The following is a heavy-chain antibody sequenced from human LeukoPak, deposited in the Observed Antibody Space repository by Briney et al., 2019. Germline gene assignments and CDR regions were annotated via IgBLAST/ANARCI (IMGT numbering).Heavy chain of an antibody. D-gene: IGHD5-18*01. CDR2: IYTTGMT. J-gene: IGHJ4*02. V-gene: IGHV4-4*07. CDR1: TASINSYY. Sequence: SETLSLTCTVSTASINSYYWGWVRQPAGRGLEWIGRIYTTGMTQYDPSLQSRVTMSVDTSQKQFSLNLRSVTAADTAIYFCVRHGYTASHFFLDYWSQGVLVTVSS. CDR3: VRHGYTASHFFLDY.